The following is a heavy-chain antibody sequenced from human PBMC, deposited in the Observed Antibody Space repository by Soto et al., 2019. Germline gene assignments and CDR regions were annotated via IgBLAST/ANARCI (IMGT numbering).Heavy chain of an antibody. J-gene: IGHJ4*02. D-gene: IGHD3-10*01. V-gene: IGHV3-74*01. CDR1: GFTFSTYW. Sequence: GGSLRLSCAASGFTFSTYWMDWVRQAPGKGLVWVSRINSDGSSTNYADPVKGRFTISRDNAKNTLYLQMNSLRAEDTAVYYCARVMVVRGVIIDYWGQGTLVTVSS. CDR3: ARVMVVRGVIIDY. CDR2: INSDGSST.